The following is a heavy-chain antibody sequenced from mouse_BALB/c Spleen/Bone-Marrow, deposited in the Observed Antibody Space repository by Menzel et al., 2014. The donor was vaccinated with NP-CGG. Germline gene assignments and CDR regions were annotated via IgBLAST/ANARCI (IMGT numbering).Heavy chain of an antibody. Sequence: EVMLVESGGGLVKPGGSLKLSCATSGFTFSSYAMSWVRPTPEKRLEWVATISSGGSYTYYPDSEKGRFTISRDNAKNTLYLQMSSLRSEDTAMYYCARFITSLVYFDYWGQGTTLTVSS. J-gene: IGHJ2*01. CDR1: GFTFSSYA. D-gene: IGHD1-1*01. CDR3: ARFITSLVYFDY. CDR2: ISSGGSYT. V-gene: IGHV5-9-1*01.